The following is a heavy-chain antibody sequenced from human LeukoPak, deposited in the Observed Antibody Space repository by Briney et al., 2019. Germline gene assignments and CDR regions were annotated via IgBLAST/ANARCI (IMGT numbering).Heavy chain of an antibody. V-gene: IGHV4-59*08. Sequence: SETLSLTCSVSGGSISNYYWSWIRQPPGKGLEWIGYIYYSGRTSYNPSLKSRVTISVDTSKNQFSLRLSSVTAADTAVYYCARHRSKWLQSSFDYWGQGTLVTVSS. CDR1: GGSISNYY. CDR3: ARHRSKWLQSSFDY. D-gene: IGHD5-24*01. J-gene: IGHJ4*02. CDR2: IYYSGRT.